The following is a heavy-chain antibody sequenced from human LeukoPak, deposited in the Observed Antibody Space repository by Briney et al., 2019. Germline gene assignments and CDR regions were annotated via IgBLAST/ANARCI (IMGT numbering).Heavy chain of an antibody. CDR1: GYTFTGYY. V-gene: IGHV1-2*02. CDR2: INPNSGGT. CDR3: ARATDFWSGYPRLSSFFDY. J-gene: IGHJ4*02. D-gene: IGHD3-3*01. Sequence: ASVKVSCKASGYTFTGYYMHWVRQAPGQGLEWMGWINPNSGGTNYAQKFQGRVTMTRDTSISTAYMELSGLRSDDTAVYYCARATDFWSGYPRLSSFFDYWGQGTLVTVSS.